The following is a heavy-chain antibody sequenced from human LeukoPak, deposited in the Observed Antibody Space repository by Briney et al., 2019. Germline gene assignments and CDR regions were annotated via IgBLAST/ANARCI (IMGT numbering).Heavy chain of an antibody. D-gene: IGHD6-13*01. V-gene: IGHV1-2*02. J-gene: IGHJ6*02. CDR1: GYTFTGYY. CDR2: INPSSDGT. Sequence: ASVKVSCKASGYTFTGYYMHWVRQAPGQGLEWMGWINPSSDGTNYAPKFQGRVTMTRDTSINTAYMELNRLRSDDTAVYYCARDQASAAVGTVYYYHGMDVWGQGTTVTVSS. CDR3: ARDQASAAVGTVYYYHGMDV.